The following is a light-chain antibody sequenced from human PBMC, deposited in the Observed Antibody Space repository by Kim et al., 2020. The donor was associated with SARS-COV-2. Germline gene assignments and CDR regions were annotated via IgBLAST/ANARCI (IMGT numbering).Light chain of an antibody. CDR1: RGDSSNP. CDR3: QTWGTGIWV. CDR2: LNSDGSH. V-gene: IGLV4-69*01. Sequence: SVKLPCTPSRGDSSNPIAWHEQQAEKGPRYLMTLNSDGSHSKGDGIPDRFSGSSSGAERYLTISGLQSDDEADYYCQTWGTGIWVFGGGTQLTVL. J-gene: IGLJ3*02.